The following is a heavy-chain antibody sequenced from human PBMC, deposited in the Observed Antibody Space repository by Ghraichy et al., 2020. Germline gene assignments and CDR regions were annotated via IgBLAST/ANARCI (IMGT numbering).Heavy chain of an antibody. D-gene: IGHD5-18*01. Sequence: GGSLRLSCAASGFTFSNAWMSWVRQAPGKGLEWVGCIKSKTDGGTTDYAAPVKGRFTISRDDSKNTLYLQMNSLKTEDTAVYYCTTEINSYRVGGADAFDIWGQGTMVTVSS. V-gene: IGHV3-15*01. CDR2: IKSKTDGGTT. CDR3: TTEINSYRVGGADAFDI. CDR1: GFTFSNAW. J-gene: IGHJ3*02.